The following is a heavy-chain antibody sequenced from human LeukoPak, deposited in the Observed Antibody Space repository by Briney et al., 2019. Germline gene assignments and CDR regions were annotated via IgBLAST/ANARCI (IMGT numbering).Heavy chain of an antibody. CDR3: ARGPGIGYWAEEATAFDI. CDR2: MNPNSGNT. J-gene: IGHJ3*02. Sequence: ASVKVSCKASGYTFTSYDINWVRQATGQGLEWMGWMNPNSGNTGYAQKFRGRVTMTRNTSISTAYMELSSLRSEDTAVYYCARGPGIGYWAEEATAFDIWGQGTMVTVSS. CDR1: GYTFTSYD. V-gene: IGHV1-8*01. D-gene: IGHD2-15*01.